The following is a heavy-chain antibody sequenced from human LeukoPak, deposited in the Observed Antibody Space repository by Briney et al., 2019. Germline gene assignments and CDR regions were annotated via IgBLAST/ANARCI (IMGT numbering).Heavy chain of an antibody. CDR2: ISWNSGSR. J-gene: IGHJ3*02. Sequence: GGSLRLSCAASGFTFDDYAMHWVRQAPGKGLEWVSGISWNSGSRGYADSVKGRFTISRDNAKNSLYLQMNSLRAEDTALYYCAKDTSSWYHDAFDIWGQGTMVTVSS. D-gene: IGHD6-13*01. CDR1: GFTFDDYA. CDR3: AKDTSSWYHDAFDI. V-gene: IGHV3-9*01.